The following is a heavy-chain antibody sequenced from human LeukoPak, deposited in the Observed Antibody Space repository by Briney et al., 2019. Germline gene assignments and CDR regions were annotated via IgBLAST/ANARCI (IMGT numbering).Heavy chain of an antibody. J-gene: IGHJ4*02. CDR1: GGSISSSS. CDR2: ISSSSDLM. Sequence: ETLSLTCTVSGGSISSSSYYWGWIRQPPGKGLEWVSYISSSSDLMSYVDSVKGRFTVSRDNAKNSLFLQMNSLRDEDTAVYYCARVLRGLYNLGDWGQGTLVTVSS. D-gene: IGHD3-10*01. V-gene: IGHV3-48*02. CDR3: ARVLRGLYNLGD.